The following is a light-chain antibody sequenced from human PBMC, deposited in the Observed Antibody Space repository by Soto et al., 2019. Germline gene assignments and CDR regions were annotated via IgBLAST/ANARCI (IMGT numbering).Light chain of an antibody. CDR2: GNN. V-gene: IGLV1-40*01. Sequence: QSVLTQPPSVSGAPGQRVTIPCTGSSSSIGAGYDVHWYQQLPGTAPKLLIYGNNNRPSGVPDRFSGSRSGTSASLAITGLQAEDEADYFCLSYDNSLSSPVLFGGGTKLPS. J-gene: IGLJ2*01. CDR3: LSYDNSLSSPVL. CDR1: SSSIGAGYD.